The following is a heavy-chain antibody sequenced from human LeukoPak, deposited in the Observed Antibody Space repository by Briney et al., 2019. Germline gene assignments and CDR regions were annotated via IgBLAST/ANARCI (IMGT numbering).Heavy chain of an antibody. Sequence: GGSLRLSCAASGCTFSSYGMHWVRQAPGKGLEWVAVIWYDGSNKYYADYVKGRFTISRDNSKNTLYLQMTRMRAEDTAVYYCASNYGSGSYFEGSFDYWGQGTLVPVSS. V-gene: IGHV3-33*01. D-gene: IGHD3-10*01. CDR3: ASNYGSGSYFEGSFDY. J-gene: IGHJ4*02. CDR1: GCTFSSYG. CDR2: IWYDGSNK.